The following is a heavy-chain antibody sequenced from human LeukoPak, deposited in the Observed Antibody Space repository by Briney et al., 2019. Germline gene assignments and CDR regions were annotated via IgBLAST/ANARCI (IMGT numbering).Heavy chain of an antibody. CDR1: GFTFSSYS. CDR3: ARIVVRGVIDY. V-gene: IGHV3-48*04. Sequence: SGGSLSLSCAASGFTFSSYSMNWVRKAPGKGLEWVSYISSSSTIYYADSVKGRFTISRDNAKNSLYLQMNSLRAEDTAVYYCARIVVRGVIDYWGQGTLVTVSS. CDR2: ISSSSTI. J-gene: IGHJ4*02. D-gene: IGHD3-10*01.